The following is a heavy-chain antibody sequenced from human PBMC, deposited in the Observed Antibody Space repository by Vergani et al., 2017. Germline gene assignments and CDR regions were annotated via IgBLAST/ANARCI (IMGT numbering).Heavy chain of an antibody. CDR2: IIPIFGTA. Sequence: QAQLVQAGAEVKKPGSSVKVSCKASGGTFSSYAISWVRQAPGRWLEWMGGIIPIFGTANYAQKVQGRVTITSDESTSTAYMELSSLRSEDKAVYYCSRAGLGRRWSADWGQGTLVTVSS. V-gene: IGHV1-69*01. J-gene: IGHJ4*02. CDR1: GGTFSSYA. CDR3: SRAGLGRRWSAD. D-gene: IGHD3-16*01.